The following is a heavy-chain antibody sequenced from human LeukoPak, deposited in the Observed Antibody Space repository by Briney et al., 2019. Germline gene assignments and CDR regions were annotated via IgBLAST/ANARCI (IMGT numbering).Heavy chain of an antibody. J-gene: IGHJ5*02. CDR3: AKGNGGFDH. D-gene: IGHD2-15*01. V-gene: IGHV3-23*01. CDR2: ISGSGGST. Sequence: GPSLRLSCPASAFTVSSTPMSSDRQAPGKRLEWVSAISGSGGSTYYADSVKGRFTISRDNSKNTLYLQMNSLRAEDTAVYYCAKGNGGFDHWGQGTLVTVSS. CDR1: AFTVSSTP.